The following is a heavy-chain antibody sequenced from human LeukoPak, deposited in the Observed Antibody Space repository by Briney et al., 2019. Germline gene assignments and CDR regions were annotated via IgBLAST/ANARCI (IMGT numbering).Heavy chain of an antibody. V-gene: IGHV1-69*06. J-gene: IGHJ4*02. D-gene: IGHD3-22*01. CDR1: GYTFTGYY. Sequence: ASVKVSCKASGYTFTGYYMHWVRQAPGQGLEWMGGIIPIFGTANYAQKFQGRVTITADKSTSTAYMELSSLRSEDTAVYYCARSPTYYDSSGYYDYWGQGTLVTVSS. CDR3: ARSPTYYDSSGYYDY. CDR2: IIPIFGTA.